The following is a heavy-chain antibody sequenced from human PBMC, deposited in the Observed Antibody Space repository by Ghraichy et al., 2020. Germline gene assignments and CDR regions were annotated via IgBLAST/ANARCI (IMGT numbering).Heavy chain of an antibody. CDR1: GFTFRSYS. CDR2: ISTGSDYI. Sequence: GSLRLSCAASGFTFRSYSMNWVRQAPGKGLEWVSFISTGSDYIYYADSMKGRFTISRDNTKNSLYLQMNSLRVEDTAVYYCARERGVAVAGTDYWGQGTLVTVSS. J-gene: IGHJ4*02. V-gene: IGHV3-21*01. CDR3: ARERGVAVAGTDY. D-gene: IGHD6-19*01.